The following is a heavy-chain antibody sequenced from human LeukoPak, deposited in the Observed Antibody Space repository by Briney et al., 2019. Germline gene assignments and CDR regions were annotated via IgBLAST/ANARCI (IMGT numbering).Heavy chain of an antibody. V-gene: IGHV3-30*04. CDR1: GFTFSSYA. D-gene: IGHD6-13*01. CDR2: ISYDGSNK. CDR3: ARDRYLAAAGYFDY. Sequence: GGSLRLSCAASGFTFSSYAMHWVRQAPGKGLEXXXVISYDGSNKYYADSVKGRFTISRDNSKNTLYLQMNSLRAEDTAVYYCARDRYLAAAGYFDYWGQGTLVTVSS. J-gene: IGHJ4*02.